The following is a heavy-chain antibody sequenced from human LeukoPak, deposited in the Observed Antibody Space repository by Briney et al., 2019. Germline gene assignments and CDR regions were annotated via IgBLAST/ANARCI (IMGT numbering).Heavy chain of an antibody. D-gene: IGHD3-22*01. CDR1: GGTFSSYA. V-gene: IGHV1-69*06. Sequence: GASVKVSCKASGGTFSSYAISWVRQAPGQGLEWMGGIIPIFGTANYAQQFQGRVTITADKSTSTAYMELSSLRSEDTAVYYCARGHYYDSSGYPFDAFDIWGQGTMVTVSS. CDR3: ARGHYYDSSGYPFDAFDI. CDR2: IIPIFGTA. J-gene: IGHJ3*02.